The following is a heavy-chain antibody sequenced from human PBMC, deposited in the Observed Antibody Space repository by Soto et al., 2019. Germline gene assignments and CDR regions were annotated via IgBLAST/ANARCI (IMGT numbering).Heavy chain of an antibody. CDR3: AKRYRNSGDRFAY. CDR2: IYYSGST. V-gene: IGHV4-31*03. Sequence: PSETLSLTCTVSGGSISSGGYSWSWIRQDPGKGLEWIGYIYYSGSTYYNPSLKSRVTISIDTSKNDFSLNLSSVTAADTAVYYRAKRYRNSGDRFAYWGQGTLVTLSS. D-gene: IGHD4-4*01. CDR1: GGSISSGGYS. J-gene: IGHJ4*02.